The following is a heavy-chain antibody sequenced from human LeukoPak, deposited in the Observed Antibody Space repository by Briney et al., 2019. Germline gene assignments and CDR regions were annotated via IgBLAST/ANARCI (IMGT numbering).Heavy chain of an antibody. J-gene: IGHJ4*02. D-gene: IGHD3-9*01. CDR2: IWYDGNNK. CDR1: GFTFSRYG. V-gene: IGHV3-33*01. Sequence: RGSLTDSCPASGFTFSRYGMHWVRQAPGKGLEWVAVIWYDGNNKYYADSVKGRFTISRDNSKNTLYLQMNSLRAEDTAVYYCARSTSSEYDIYHFDYWGQGTLVTVSS. CDR3: ARSTSSEYDIYHFDY.